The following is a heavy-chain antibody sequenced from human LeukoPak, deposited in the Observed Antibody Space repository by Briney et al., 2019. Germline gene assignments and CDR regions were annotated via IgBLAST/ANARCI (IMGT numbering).Heavy chain of an antibody. CDR1: GFTFSSYG. CDR3: AREQTTVTTHAFDI. V-gene: IGHV3-30*02. Sequence: GGSLRLSCAASGFTFSSYGMHWVRQAPGKGLEWVAFIRYDGSNKYYADSVKGRFTISRDNAKNSLYLQMNSLRAEDTALYYCAREQTTVTTHAFDIWGQGTMVTVSS. D-gene: IGHD4-17*01. CDR2: IRYDGSNK. J-gene: IGHJ3*02.